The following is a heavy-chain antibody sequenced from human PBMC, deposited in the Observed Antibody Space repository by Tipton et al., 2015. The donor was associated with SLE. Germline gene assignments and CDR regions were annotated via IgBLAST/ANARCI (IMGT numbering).Heavy chain of an antibody. D-gene: IGHD3-3*01. V-gene: IGHV4-59*01. Sequence: GLVKPSETLSLTCTVSGGSISNYYWSWIRQPPGKGLEWIGYIYYSGSTNYNPSLKSRVTISVDTSKNQFSLKLSSVTAADTAVYYCARDTAEWFFDYWGQGTLVTVSS. CDR1: GGSISNYY. CDR2: IYYSGST. CDR3: ARDTAEWFFDY. J-gene: IGHJ4*02.